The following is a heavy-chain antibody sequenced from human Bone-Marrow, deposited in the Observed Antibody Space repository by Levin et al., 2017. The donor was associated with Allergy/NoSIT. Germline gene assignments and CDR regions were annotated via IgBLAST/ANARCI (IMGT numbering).Heavy chain of an antibody. CDR3: AKDSAMTWFDP. CDR2: ISGSGGST. V-gene: IGHV3-23*01. Sequence: GESLKISCAASGFTFSSYAMSWVRQAPGKGLEWVSAISGSGGSTYYADSVKGRFTISRDNSKNTLYLQMNSLRAEDTAVYYCAKDSAMTWFDPWGQGTLVTVSS. J-gene: IGHJ5*02. CDR1: GFTFSSYA. D-gene: IGHD2-2*01.